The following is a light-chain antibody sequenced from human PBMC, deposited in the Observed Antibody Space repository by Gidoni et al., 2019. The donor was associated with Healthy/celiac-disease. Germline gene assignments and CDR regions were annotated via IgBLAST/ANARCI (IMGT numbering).Light chain of an antibody. V-gene: IGKV1-39*01. CDR1: QSIRSY. Sequence: QMPQSPSSLSASVRDSVTITCLASQSIRSYLKWYQQKPGKAPKRLIYAASSVQSGVPSRFSGSGSGTDFTLTISSMQAEEGATYYCQQSYSNPATFGPGTKVDIK. J-gene: IGKJ3*01. CDR3: QQSYSNPAT. CDR2: AAS.